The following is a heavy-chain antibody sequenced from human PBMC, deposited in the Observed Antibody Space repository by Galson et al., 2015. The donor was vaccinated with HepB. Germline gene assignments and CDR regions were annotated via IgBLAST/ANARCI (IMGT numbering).Heavy chain of an antibody. V-gene: IGHV4-39*01. CDR2: IYYSGST. J-gene: IGHJ5*02. Sequence: ETLSLTCTVSGGSISSSSYYWGWIRQPPGKGLEWIGSIYYSGSTYYNPSLKSRVTISVDTSKNQFSLKLSSVTAADTAVYYCQRVGSSGSYNWFDPWGQGTLVTVSS. CDR3: QRVGSSGSYNWFDP. CDR1: GGSISSSSYY. D-gene: IGHD3-22*01.